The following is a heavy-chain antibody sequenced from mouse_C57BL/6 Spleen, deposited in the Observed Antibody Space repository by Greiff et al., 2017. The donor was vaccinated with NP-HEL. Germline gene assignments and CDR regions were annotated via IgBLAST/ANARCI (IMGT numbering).Heavy chain of an antibody. CDR1: GYSITSGYY. CDR3: ARCDGNFWFAY. J-gene: IGHJ3*01. V-gene: IGHV3-6*01. D-gene: IGHD2-1*01. Sequence: EVQLVESGPGLVKPSQSLSLTCSVTGYSITSGYYWNWIRQFPGNKLEWMGYISYDGSNNYNPSLKTRISITRDTSKNQFFLKLNSVTTEDTATYFCARCDGNFWFAYWGQGNLVTVSA. CDR2: ISYDGSN.